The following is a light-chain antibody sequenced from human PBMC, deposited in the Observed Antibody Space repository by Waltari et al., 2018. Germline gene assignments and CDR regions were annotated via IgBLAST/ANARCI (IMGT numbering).Light chain of an antibody. V-gene: IGLV3-25*03. Sequence: SYELTQPPSVSVSPGQTARITCSGDALPRQYSLWYQQRSGQAHVLVIYKEHERASGSPEGLSGSSSGTRVTLTISGVQAQDEADYYCQATDNSCTYVVFGGGTKLTVL. CDR1: ALPRQY. CDR2: KEH. J-gene: IGLJ2*01. CDR3: QATDNSCTYVV.